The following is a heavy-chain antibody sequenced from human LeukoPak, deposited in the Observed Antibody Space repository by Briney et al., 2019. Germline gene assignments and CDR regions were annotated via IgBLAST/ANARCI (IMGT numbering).Heavy chain of an antibody. Sequence: ASVKVSCKASGYTFTGYYIHWVRQAPGEGVEWMGWINPKSGGTKFAQKHQGGVTMTADTSIDTAYLELSNLKSDDTAIYYCARSSSGWPLYFDCWGQGTLVTVSS. CDR1: GYTFTGYY. D-gene: IGHD6-19*01. J-gene: IGHJ4*02. CDR3: ARSSSGWPLYFDC. V-gene: IGHV1-2*02. CDR2: INPKSGGT.